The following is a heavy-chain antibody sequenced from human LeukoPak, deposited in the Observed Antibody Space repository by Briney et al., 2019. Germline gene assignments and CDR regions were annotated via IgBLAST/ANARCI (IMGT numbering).Heavy chain of an antibody. D-gene: IGHD1-26*01. J-gene: IGHJ3*02. V-gene: IGHV3-30-3*01. Sequence: GGSLRLSCAASGFTFSSYAMHWVRQAPGKGLEWVAVISYDGSNKYYADSVKGRFTISRDNSKNTLYLQMNSLRAEDTAVYYCARETLPYAFDIWGQGTMVTVSS. CDR1: GFTFSSYA. CDR2: ISYDGSNK. CDR3: ARETLPYAFDI.